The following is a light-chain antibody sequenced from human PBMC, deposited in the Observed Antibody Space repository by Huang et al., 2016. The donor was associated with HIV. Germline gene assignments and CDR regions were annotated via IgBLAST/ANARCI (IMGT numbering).Light chain of an antibody. CDR2: GAS. J-gene: IGKJ1*01. V-gene: IGKV1-39*01. CDR1: QSISSH. CDR3: QQSYDART. Sequence: DIQMTQSPSSLSASIGDRVTITCRASQSISSHLNWYQQKPGKAPKLLIYGASKLQTGVPSRFSGSVSGTDFTLAISSLQPEDFATDYCQQSYDARTFGQGTKVEI.